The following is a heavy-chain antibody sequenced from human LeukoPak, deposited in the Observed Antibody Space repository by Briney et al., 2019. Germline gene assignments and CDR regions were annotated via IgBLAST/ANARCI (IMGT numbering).Heavy chain of an antibody. Sequence: GGSLRLSRAASGFTFSSYSMNWVRQAPGKGLEWVSSISSSSSYIYYADSVKGRFTISRDNAKNSLYLQMNSLRAEDTDVYYCARGKYYDSSGYYYYWGQGTLVTVSS. D-gene: IGHD3-22*01. CDR3: ARGKYYDSSGYYYY. CDR2: ISSSSSYI. V-gene: IGHV3-21*01. J-gene: IGHJ4*02. CDR1: GFTFSSYS.